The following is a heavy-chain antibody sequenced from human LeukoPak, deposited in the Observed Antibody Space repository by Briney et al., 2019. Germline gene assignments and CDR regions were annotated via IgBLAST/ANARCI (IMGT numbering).Heavy chain of an antibody. Sequence: GGSLRLSCAASGFTFSSYSMSWVRQAPGKGLEWVSGISDSGGRTCYADSVKGRFTISRDNAKNSLYLQMNSLRAEDTAVYYCAGVPLYYYDSSGYYYWGQGTLVTVSS. D-gene: IGHD3-22*01. V-gene: IGHV3-23*01. CDR2: ISDSGGRT. CDR3: AGVPLYYYDSSGYYY. CDR1: GFTFSSYS. J-gene: IGHJ4*02.